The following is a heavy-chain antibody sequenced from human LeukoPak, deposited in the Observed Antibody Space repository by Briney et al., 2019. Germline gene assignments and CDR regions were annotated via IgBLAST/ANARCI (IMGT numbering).Heavy chain of an antibody. CDR1: GFTFSSYA. CDR3: AKDRYSYGLGYYFDY. CDR2: INCSCGST. J-gene: IGHJ4*02. D-gene: IGHD5-18*01. Sequence: GGSLRLSCAASGFTFSSYAMSWVRQAPGKGLEWVSAINCSCGSTYYADSVKGRFTISRHNSKNTLYLQMNSLRAEDTAVYYCAKDRYSYGLGYYFDYWGQGTLVTVSS. V-gene: IGHV3-23*01.